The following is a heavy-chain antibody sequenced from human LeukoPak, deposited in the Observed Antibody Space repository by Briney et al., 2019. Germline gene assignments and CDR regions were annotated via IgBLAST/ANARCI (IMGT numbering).Heavy chain of an antibody. Sequence: GRSLRLSCEASGFIFNNYGMHWVRQAPGKGLEWVAVISYDGSYKYYGDSLKGRFTISRDNSKNTLYLQMNSLRAEDTAVYYCARIHSLYYYDSSGYGAFDIWGQGTMVTVSS. V-gene: IGHV3-30*03. CDR1: GFIFNNYG. CDR2: ISYDGSYK. CDR3: ARIHSLYYYDSSGYGAFDI. J-gene: IGHJ3*02. D-gene: IGHD3-22*01.